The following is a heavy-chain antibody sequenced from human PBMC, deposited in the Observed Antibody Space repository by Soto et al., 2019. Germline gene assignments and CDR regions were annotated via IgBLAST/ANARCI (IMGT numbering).Heavy chain of an antibody. D-gene: IGHD2-15*01. CDR1: GFTFSTCG. Sequence: EVQLLESGGGLVQPGESLRLSCAASGFTFSTCGMTWVRQAPGKGLECVSGISGRGSATYYADSVKGRFTISRDDSKNTLYLHMNSLRVEDTALYYCAKDPSPVVVVASAFDFWGQGTMVTVSS. CDR2: ISGRGSAT. J-gene: IGHJ3*01. V-gene: IGHV3-23*01. CDR3: AKDPSPVVVVASAFDF.